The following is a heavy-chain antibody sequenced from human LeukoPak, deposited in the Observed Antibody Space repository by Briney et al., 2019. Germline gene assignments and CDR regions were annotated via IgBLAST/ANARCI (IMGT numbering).Heavy chain of an antibody. J-gene: IGHJ2*01. D-gene: IGHD3-3*01. CDR2: IYHSGST. CDR3: ARVGRSFGVVINEVNWYFDL. CDR1: GGSISSSSYY. V-gene: IGHV4-39*07. Sequence: SETLSLTCTVSGGSISSSSYYWGWIRQPPGKGLEWIGSIYHSGSTYYNPSLKSRVTISVDRSKNQFSLKLSSVTAADTAVYYCARVGRSFGVVINEVNWYFDLWGRGTLVTVSS.